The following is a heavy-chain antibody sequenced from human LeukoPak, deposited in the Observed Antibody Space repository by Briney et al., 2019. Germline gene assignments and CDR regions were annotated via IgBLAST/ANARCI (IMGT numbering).Heavy chain of an antibody. CDR1: AFSLSDYA. D-gene: IGHD5-24*01. V-gene: IGHV3-23*01. Sequence: GGSLRLSCAASAFSLSDYAMTWVRQAPGEGLQWVSSAGGGSDTYYADSVKGRFTVSRDNSKNTLYLQMNSLRAEDTAVYYCVKDATPYNGIGYYFDHWGQGTPVTISS. CDR2: AGGGSDT. CDR3: VKDATPYNGIGYYFDH. J-gene: IGHJ4*02.